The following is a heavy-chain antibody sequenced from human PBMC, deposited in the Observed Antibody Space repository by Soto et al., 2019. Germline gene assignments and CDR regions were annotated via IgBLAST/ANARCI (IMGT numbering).Heavy chain of an antibody. V-gene: IGHV4-39*01. Sequence: SETLSLTCSVSGDSFSSNNYYWGWIRQPPGKGLEWIGNIYYSGSTYYNPSLKSRVTISVDTSKILFSLWLSSVTAADTALYFCARISNFDFWSGPDAFDIWGQGTMVTVSS. CDR3: ARISNFDFWSGPDAFDI. CDR2: IYYSGST. J-gene: IGHJ3*02. CDR1: GDSFSSNNYY. D-gene: IGHD3-3*01.